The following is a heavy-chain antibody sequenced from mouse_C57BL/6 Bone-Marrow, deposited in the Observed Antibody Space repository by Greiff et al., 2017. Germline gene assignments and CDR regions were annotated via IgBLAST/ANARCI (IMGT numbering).Heavy chain of an antibody. Sequence: QVQLQQPGAELVRPGSSVKLSCKASGYTFTSYWMHWVKQRPIQGLEWIGNIDPSDSETPYNQKFKDKATLTVDKSSSTAYMQLSSLTSEDSAVYYCARGYYGRGTYAMDYWGQGTSVTVSS. CDR2: IDPSDSET. J-gene: IGHJ4*01. V-gene: IGHV1-52*01. D-gene: IGHD1-1*01. CDR3: ARGYYGRGTYAMDY. CDR1: GYTFTSYW.